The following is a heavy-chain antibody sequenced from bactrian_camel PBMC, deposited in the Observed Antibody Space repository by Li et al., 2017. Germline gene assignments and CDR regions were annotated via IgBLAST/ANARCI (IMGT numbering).Heavy chain of an antibody. V-gene: IGHV3S55*01. J-gene: IGHJ4*01. CDR2: IGSGGRI. Sequence: QLVESGGGSVQAGESLRLSCAASGYTTGDVNMAWFRQAPGKEREGVASIGSGGRISYADSVKGRFTISKGDANKSLYLQMNMLKVEDTAMYYCAVEGGRLVVVVTNLPDRCENFGQGTQVTVS. CDR1: GYTTGDVN. D-gene: IGHD2*01.